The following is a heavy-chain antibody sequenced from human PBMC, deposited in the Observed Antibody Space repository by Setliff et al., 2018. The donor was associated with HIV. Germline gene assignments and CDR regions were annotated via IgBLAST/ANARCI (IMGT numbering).Heavy chain of an antibody. CDR2: VYHSGST. V-gene: IGHV4-39*07. Sequence: SETLSLTCSVSGGSISGSSYYWGWIRQPPGKGLEWIGSVYHSGSTYYNPSLKSRVTISVDKSKNQFSVKLRSVTAADTAVYYCAGDMTNYYDRSGSFGWFAPWGQGTPVTVSS. D-gene: IGHD3-22*01. CDR1: GGSISGSSYY. J-gene: IGHJ5*02. CDR3: AGDMTNYYDRSGSFGWFAP.